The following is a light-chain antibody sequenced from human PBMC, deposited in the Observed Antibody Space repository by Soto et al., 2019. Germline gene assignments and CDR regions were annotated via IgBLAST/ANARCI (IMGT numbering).Light chain of an antibody. Sequence: QSALTQPASVSGSPGQSITISCTGSSSDVGSYNLVSWYQQQPGKAPKLMIYDGSKRPSGVSNRFSGSKSCNTASLTISGLEAEDEYDYYCCSYAGSSTLVFGGGTKVTVL. CDR1: SSDVGSYNL. V-gene: IGLV2-23*01. CDR3: CSYAGSSTLV. J-gene: IGLJ3*02. CDR2: DGS.